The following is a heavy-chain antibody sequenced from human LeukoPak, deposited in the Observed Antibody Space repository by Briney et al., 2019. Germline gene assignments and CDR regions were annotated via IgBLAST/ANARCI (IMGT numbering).Heavy chain of an antibody. V-gene: IGHV4-4*02. CDR1: GGSISSSNW. J-gene: IGHJ4*02. D-gene: IGHD3-10*01. CDR2: IYHSGST. Sequence: SGTLSLTCAVSGGSISSSNWWSWVRQPPGKGLEWIGEIYHSGSTNYNPSLKSRVTISVDKSKNQFSLKLSSVTAADTAVYYCARKYYYGSGSFFHWGQGTLVTVSS. CDR3: ARKYYYGSGSFFH.